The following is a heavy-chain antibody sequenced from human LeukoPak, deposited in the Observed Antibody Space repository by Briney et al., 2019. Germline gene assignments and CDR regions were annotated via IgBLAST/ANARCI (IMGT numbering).Heavy chain of an antibody. D-gene: IGHD2-2*01. V-gene: IGHV3-23*01. CDR2: ISGSGGST. CDR3: AKDRTDIVVVPAAIDY. CDR1: GFTFSSYG. J-gene: IGHJ4*02. Sequence: GGSLRLSCAASGFTFSSYGMSWVRQAPGKGLEWVSAISGSGGSTYYADSVKGRFTISRDNSKNTLYLQINSLRAEDTAVYYCAKDRTDIVVVPAAIDYWGQGTLVTVSS.